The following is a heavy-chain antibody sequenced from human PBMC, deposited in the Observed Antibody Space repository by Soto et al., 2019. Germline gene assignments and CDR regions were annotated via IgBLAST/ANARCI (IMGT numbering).Heavy chain of an antibody. V-gene: IGHV3-30*18. J-gene: IGHJ6*02. CDR1: GFIFSNYG. D-gene: IGHD3-10*01. Sequence: PVGSLRLSCAASGFIFSNYGMHWVRQAPGKGLEWVAVISYDGDNKYYADSVKGRFTISRDNSKNTLSLQMNSLRDEDTAVYYCAKDIALVRGVIIDMDVWGQGTTVTVSS. CDR2: ISYDGDNK. CDR3: AKDIALVRGVIIDMDV.